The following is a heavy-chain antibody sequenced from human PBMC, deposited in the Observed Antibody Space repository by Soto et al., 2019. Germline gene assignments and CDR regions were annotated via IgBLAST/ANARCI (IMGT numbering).Heavy chain of an antibody. CDR1: GYSFTSYW. J-gene: IGHJ4*02. Sequence: PGESLKISCKGSGYSFTSYWIGWVRQMPGKGLEWMGIIYPADSDTRYSPSFQGQVIFSADKSINTAYLQWSSLKASDTAIYYCATLDAGGWYYFDYWGQGTQVTVSS. V-gene: IGHV5-51*01. D-gene: IGHD6-19*01. CDR2: IYPADSDT. CDR3: ATLDAGGWYYFDY.